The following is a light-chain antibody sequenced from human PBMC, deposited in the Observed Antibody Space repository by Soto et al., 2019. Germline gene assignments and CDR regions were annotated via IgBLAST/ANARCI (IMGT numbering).Light chain of an antibody. J-gene: IGLJ1*01. V-gene: IGLV2-14*01. Sequence: QSVLTQPASASGSPGQSITISCTGTSSDVGGYNYVSWYQQHPGKAPKLIICEVSNRPSGVSNRFSGSKSGSTASLTISGLQAEDEADYFCSSYTNSKTEVFGTGTKVTVL. CDR3: SSYTNSKTEV. CDR1: SSDVGGYNY. CDR2: EVS.